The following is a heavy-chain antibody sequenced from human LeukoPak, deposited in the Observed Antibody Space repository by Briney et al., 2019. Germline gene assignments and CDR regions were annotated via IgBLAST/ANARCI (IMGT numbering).Heavy chain of an antibody. CDR3: AREGGYSYGYGFDY. Sequence: GGSLRLSCAASGFSVRDYAMHWVRQAPGKGLEWVAVMSYEETYKNYAEAVKGRFTISRDDSKNTLFLQMSSLRPEDTAVYYCAREGGYSYGYGFDYWGQGTLVTVSS. D-gene: IGHD5-18*01. CDR2: MSYEETYK. CDR1: GFSVRDYA. J-gene: IGHJ4*02. V-gene: IGHV3-30-3*01.